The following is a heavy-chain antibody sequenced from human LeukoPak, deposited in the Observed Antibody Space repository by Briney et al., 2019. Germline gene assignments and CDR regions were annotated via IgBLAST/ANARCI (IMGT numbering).Heavy chain of an antibody. CDR3: VREPYWGGGSGYTVGFDC. V-gene: IGHV3-74*01. CDR1: GVTFSRYW. J-gene: IGHJ4*02. Sequence: PGGTLRLSCAASGVTFSRYWMHWVLQAPAKELLWVSRIKNDGRRTTYADAVKSRFTISRDNAKNTLYLQMNSLSADDTAVYYCVREPYWGGGSGYTVGFDCWGQGTLSSVSS. D-gene: IGHD5-12*01. CDR2: IKNDGRRT.